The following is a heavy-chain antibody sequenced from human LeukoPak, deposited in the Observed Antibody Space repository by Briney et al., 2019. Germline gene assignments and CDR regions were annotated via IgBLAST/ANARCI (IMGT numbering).Heavy chain of an antibody. V-gene: IGHV1-69*13. CDR3: AGRLKGSGSYYRPFYYYYGMDV. D-gene: IGHD3-10*01. Sequence: SVKVSCKASGGTFSSYAISWVRQAPGQGLEWMGGIIPIFGTANYAQKFQGRVTITADESTSTAYMELSSLRSEDTAVYYCAGRLKGSGSYYRPFYYYYGMDVWGQGTTVTVSS. CDR2: IIPIFGTA. J-gene: IGHJ6*02. CDR1: GGTFSSYA.